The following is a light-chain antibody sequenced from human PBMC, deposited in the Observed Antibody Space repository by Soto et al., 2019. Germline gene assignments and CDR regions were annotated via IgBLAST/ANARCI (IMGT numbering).Light chain of an antibody. J-gene: IGKJ5*01. CDR2: DTS. V-gene: IGKV3-15*01. Sequence: SXGTLSLSTGERATLACRASQSVSSSYLAWYQQKPGQAPRLLIYDTSTRATGIPARFSGSGSGTEFTLTISSLQSEDFAVYYCQQYNNWPPITFSQGTRLEIK. CDR1: QSVSSSY. CDR3: QQYNNWPPIT.